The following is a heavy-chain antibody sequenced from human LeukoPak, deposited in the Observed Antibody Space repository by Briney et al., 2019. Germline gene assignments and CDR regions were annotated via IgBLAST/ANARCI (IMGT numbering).Heavy chain of an antibody. Sequence: ASVKVSCKASGYTFTSYYMHWVQQAPGRGLEWMGIINPSGGSTSYAQKFQGRVTMTRDTSTSTVYMELSSLRSEDTAVYYCASSWGYSSSWWGTLGSYNYYGMDVWGQGTTVTVSS. CDR1: GYTFTSYY. CDR3: ASSWGYSSSWWGTLGSYNYYGMDV. CDR2: INPSGGST. V-gene: IGHV1-46*01. J-gene: IGHJ6*02. D-gene: IGHD6-13*01.